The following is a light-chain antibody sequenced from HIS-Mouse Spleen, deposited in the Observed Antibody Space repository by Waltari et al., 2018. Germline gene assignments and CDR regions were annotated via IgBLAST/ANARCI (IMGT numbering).Light chain of an antibody. V-gene: IGLV3-10*01. CDR2: EDS. J-gene: IGLJ2*01. CDR3: YSTDSSGNHRV. Sequence: SYELTQPPSVSVSPGQTAMITCSGDALPTTYAYWYQQKSGQAPVLVIYEDSKRPSGIPERFSGSSSGTMATLTISGAQVEDEADYYCYSTDSSGNHRVFGGGTKLTVL. CDR1: ALPTTY.